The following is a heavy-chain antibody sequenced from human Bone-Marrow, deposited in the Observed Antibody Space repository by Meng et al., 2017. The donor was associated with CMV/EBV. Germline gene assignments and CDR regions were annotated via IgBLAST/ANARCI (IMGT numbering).Heavy chain of an antibody. V-gene: IGHV3-23*01. Sequence: GESLKISCAASGFTFSTSSMNWVRQAPGKGLEWVSAISGSGGSTYYADSVKGRFTISRDNSKNTLYLQRNSLRAEDTAVYYCAKRIADYWGQGTLVTVSS. J-gene: IGHJ4*02. CDR1: GFTFSTSS. D-gene: IGHD2-15*01. CDR2: ISGSGGST. CDR3: AKRIADY.